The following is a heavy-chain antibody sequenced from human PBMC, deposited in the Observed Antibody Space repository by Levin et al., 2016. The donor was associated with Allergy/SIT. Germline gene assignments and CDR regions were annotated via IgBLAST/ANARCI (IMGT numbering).Heavy chain of an antibody. CDR2: IIPIFGTA. Sequence: SVKVSCKASGGTFSSYAISWVRQAPGQGLEWMGGIIPIFGTANYAQKFQGRVTITADESTSTAYMELSSLRSEDTAVYYCARSSDYYGSGSYYPGDDAFDIWGQGTMVTVSS. CDR3: ARSSDYYGSGSYYPGDDAFDI. D-gene: IGHD3-10*01. J-gene: IGHJ3*02. V-gene: IGHV1-69*13. CDR1: GGTFSSYA.